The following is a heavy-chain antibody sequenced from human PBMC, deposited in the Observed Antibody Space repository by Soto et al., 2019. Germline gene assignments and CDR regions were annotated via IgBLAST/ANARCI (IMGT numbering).Heavy chain of an antibody. CDR3: ARLDYGDYAWDFDL. CDR2: ISSSSSTI. J-gene: IGHJ2*01. Sequence: EVQLVESGGGLVQPGGSLRLSCAASGFTFSSYSMNWVRQAPGKGLEWVSYISSSSSTIYYADSVKGRFTISRDNAKNSLYLQMNSLRAEDTAVYYCARLDYGDYAWDFDLWGRGTLVTVSS. CDR1: GFTFSSYS. D-gene: IGHD4-17*01. V-gene: IGHV3-48*01.